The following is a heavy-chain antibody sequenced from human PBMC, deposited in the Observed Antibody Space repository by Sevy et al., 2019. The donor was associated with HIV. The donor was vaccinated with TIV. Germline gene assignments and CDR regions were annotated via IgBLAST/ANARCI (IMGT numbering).Heavy chain of an antibody. Sequence: GGSLRLSCAASGFTFNSYAMSWVRQSPGKGLEWVSSISDSGKTTYYADSVKGRFTISRDNSKNTLHLQMNNLTAEDMAIYFCAKSGAPSHGEFDYWGQGTLVTVS. CDR2: ISDSGKTT. J-gene: IGHJ4*02. V-gene: IGHV3-23*01. CDR1: GFTFNSYA. CDR3: AKSGAPSHGEFDY. D-gene: IGHD4-17*01.